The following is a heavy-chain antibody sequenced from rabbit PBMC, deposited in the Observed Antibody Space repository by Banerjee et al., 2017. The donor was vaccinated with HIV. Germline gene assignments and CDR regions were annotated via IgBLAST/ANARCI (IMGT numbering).Heavy chain of an antibody. CDR3: AREEVVAGYGGVGHAMGLAL. CDR2: IGTGSGST. V-gene: IGHV1S45*01. J-gene: IGHJ4*01. CDR1: AFSFSNKYV. D-gene: IGHD3-1*01. Sequence: QEQLEESGGDLVKPEGSLTLTCTASAFSFSNKYVMCWVRQAPGKGLEWIGCIGTGSGSTWYASWAKGRFTISKTSSTTVTLQMTSLTAADTATYFCAREEVVAGYGGVGHAMGLALWGPGTLVTVS.